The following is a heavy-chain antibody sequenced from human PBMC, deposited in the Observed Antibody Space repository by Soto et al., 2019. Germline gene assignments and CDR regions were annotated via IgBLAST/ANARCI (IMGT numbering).Heavy chain of an antibody. Sequence: GSLRLSCAASGFTFSSYSMNWVRQAPGKGLEWVSSISSSSSYIYYADSVKGRFTISRDNAKNSLYLQMNSLRAEDTAVYYCAKGHVRWPFLMDVWGQGTTVTVSS. CDR2: ISSSSSYI. J-gene: IGHJ6*02. V-gene: IGHV3-21*01. D-gene: IGHD4-17*01. CDR1: GFTFSSYS. CDR3: AKGHVRWPFLMDV.